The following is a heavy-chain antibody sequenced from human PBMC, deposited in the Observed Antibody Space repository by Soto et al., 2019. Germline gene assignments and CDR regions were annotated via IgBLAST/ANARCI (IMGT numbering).Heavy chain of an antibody. CDR3: ARDMLSSGGWFDP. J-gene: IGHJ5*02. CDR2: IYYSGST. CDR1: GGSISIYY. V-gene: IGHV4-59*01. D-gene: IGHD3-16*01. Sequence: SETLSLTCTDSGGSISIYYWSWIRQPPGKGLEWIGYIYYSGSTNYNPSLKSRVTISVDTSKNQSSLKLSSVTAADTAVYYCARDMLSSGGWFDPWGQGTLVTVSS.